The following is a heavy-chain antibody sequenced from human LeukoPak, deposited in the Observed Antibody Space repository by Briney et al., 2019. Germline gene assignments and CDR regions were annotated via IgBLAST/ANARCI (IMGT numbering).Heavy chain of an antibody. CDR3: ARGSVYYYYMDV. CDR1: GYTFTNYG. CDR2: ISAYSRNT. J-gene: IGHJ6*03. Sequence: ASVKVSCKASGYTFTNYGISWVRQAPGHGLEWMGWISAYSRNTNSAQNLQGRVTMTTDTSTSTAYMELRSLRSDDTAVYYCARGSVYYYYMDVWGKGTTVTVSS. V-gene: IGHV1-18*01.